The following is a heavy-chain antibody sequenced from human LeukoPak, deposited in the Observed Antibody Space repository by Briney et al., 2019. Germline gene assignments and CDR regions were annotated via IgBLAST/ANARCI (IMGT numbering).Heavy chain of an antibody. Sequence: SVKVSCKASGGTFSSYAISWVRQAPGQGLEWMGGIIPIFGTANYAQKFQGRVTITADESTSTAYMELSSLRSEDTAVYYCARDAFTVTHPQHDAFDVWGQGTMVTVSS. CDR3: ARDAFTVTHPQHDAFDV. CDR2: IIPIFGTA. J-gene: IGHJ3*01. CDR1: GGTFSSYA. D-gene: IGHD4-17*01. V-gene: IGHV1-69*13.